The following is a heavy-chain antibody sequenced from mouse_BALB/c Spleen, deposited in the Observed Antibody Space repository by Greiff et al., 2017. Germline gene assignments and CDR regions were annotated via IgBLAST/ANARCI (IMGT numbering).Heavy chain of an antibody. CDR1: GYTFTSYY. CDR2: INPSNGGT. V-gene: IGHV1S81*02. CDR3: TRGYDYYAMDY. J-gene: IGHJ4*01. Sequence: QVQLQQSGAELVKPGASVKLSCKASGYTFTSYYMYWVKQRPGQGLEWIGEINPSNGGTNFNEKFTSKATLTVAKSSSTAYMQLSSLTSEDSAVYYCTRGYDYYAMDYWGQGTSVTVSS. D-gene: IGHD2-10*02.